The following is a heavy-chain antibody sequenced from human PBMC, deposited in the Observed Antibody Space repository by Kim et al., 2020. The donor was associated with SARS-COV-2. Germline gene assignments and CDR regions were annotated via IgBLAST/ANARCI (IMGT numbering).Heavy chain of an antibody. J-gene: IGHJ4*02. CDR2: INSDGSST. CDR1: GFTFSSYW. CDR3: ARGYCSSTSCYASGLDY. Sequence: GGSLRLSCAASGFTFSSYWMYWVRQAPGKGLVWVSRINSDGSSTSYADSVKGRFTISRDNAKNTLYLQMNSLRAEDTAVYYCARGYCSSTSCYASGLDYWGQGTLVTVSS. V-gene: IGHV3-74*01. D-gene: IGHD2-2*01.